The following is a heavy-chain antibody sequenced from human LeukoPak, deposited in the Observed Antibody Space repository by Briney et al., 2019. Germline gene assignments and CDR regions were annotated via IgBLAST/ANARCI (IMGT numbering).Heavy chain of an antibody. CDR2: ISYDGSNK. D-gene: IGHD2-2*01. CDR3: ASFCSSSSCALDF. J-gene: IGHJ4*02. CDR1: GFTFSNYG. Sequence: GGSLRLSCAASGFTFSNYGMQWVRQAPGKGLEWVAVISYDGSNKYYADSVKGRFTISSDNSKNTLYLQMNSLRAEDTAVYYCASFCSSSSCALDFWGQGTLVTVSS. V-gene: IGHV3-30*03.